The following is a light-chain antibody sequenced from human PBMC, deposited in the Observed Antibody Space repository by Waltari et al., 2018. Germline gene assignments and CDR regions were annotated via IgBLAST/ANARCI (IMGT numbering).Light chain of an antibody. CDR2: TND. J-gene: IGLJ3*02. CDR3: AAWDDSLNVWL. V-gene: IGLV1-44*01. Sequence: QSVLTQPPSASGTPGQRVTIPCLGSSSNGEGNAVSWFQQLPGTAPKLLIYTNDQRPSGVPDRFSGSKSGTSASLAISGLQSEDEAVYYCAAWDDSLNVWLFGGGTKVTAL. CDR1: SSNGEGNA.